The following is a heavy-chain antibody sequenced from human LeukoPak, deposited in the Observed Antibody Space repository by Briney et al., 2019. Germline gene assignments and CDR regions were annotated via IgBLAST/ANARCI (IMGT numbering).Heavy chain of an antibody. CDR2: IYHSGST. V-gene: IGHV4-4*02. CDR3: ARSPYYYDSSGTAFDI. Sequence: SGTLSLTCAVSGGSISSSNWWSWVRQPPGKGREGIGEIYHSGSTNYNPSLKSRVTISVDKSKNQFSLKLSSVTAADTAVYYCARSPYYYDSSGTAFDIWGQGTMVTVSS. J-gene: IGHJ3*02. D-gene: IGHD3-22*01. CDR1: GGSISSSNW.